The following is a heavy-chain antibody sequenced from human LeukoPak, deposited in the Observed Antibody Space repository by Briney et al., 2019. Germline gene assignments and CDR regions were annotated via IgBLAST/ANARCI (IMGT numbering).Heavy chain of an antibody. J-gene: IGHJ4*02. CDR1: GFAFDEHG. CDR2: INHSGGHK. D-gene: IGHD4-11*01. Sequence: PGGSLRLSCTASGFAFDEHGMSWVRQVPGKGLEWVSGINHSGGHKYYADSVKGRFTISRDNSKYTLYLQMNSLRAEDTAVYYCAKDDSMTLDHFDYWGQGTLVSVSS. V-gene: IGHV3-23*01. CDR3: AKDDSMTLDHFDY.